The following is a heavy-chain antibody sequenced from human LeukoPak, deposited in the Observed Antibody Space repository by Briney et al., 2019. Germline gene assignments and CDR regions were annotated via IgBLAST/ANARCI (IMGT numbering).Heavy chain of an antibody. V-gene: IGHV3-21*04. J-gene: IGHJ4*02. CDR2: ISSSSTYI. CDR3: ATSRTSDY. Sequence: GGSLRLSCTASGFIFSDYSMIWVRQAPGKGLEWVSSISSSSTYIYYADLVKGRFTTSRDNAKNSLYLQMNSLRAEDTAVYYCATSRTSDYWGQGTLVTVSS. D-gene: IGHD1-14*01. CDR1: GFIFSDYS.